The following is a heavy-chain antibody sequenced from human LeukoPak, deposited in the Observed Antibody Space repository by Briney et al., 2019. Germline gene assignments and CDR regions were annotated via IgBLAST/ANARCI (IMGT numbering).Heavy chain of an antibody. Sequence: MPSGTLSLTCAVYGGSFSGYYWSWIRQPPGKGLEWIGEINHSGSTNYNPSLKSRVTISVDTSKNQFSLNLASVTAADTAMYYCARRRFYDLLSAYYFDSWGQGTLVTVSS. CDR2: INHSGST. CDR1: GGSFSGYY. J-gene: IGHJ4*02. D-gene: IGHD3-3*01. V-gene: IGHV4-34*01. CDR3: ARRRFYDLLSAYYFDS.